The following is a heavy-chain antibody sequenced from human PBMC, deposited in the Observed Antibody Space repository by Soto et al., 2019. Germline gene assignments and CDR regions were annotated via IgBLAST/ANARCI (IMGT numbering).Heavy chain of an antibody. J-gene: IGHJ4*02. CDR2: IRGSGENT. Sequence: GGSLRLSCAASGFSFSNYAMSWVRQAPGKGLEWVAAIRGSGENTYYADSVKGRFTISRDNSKNTLYLQMSSLRDEDTAVYFCAKVPNSGAYYYFDYWGQGTLVTVSS. D-gene: IGHD1-26*01. V-gene: IGHV3-23*01. CDR3: AKVPNSGAYYYFDY. CDR1: GFSFSNYA.